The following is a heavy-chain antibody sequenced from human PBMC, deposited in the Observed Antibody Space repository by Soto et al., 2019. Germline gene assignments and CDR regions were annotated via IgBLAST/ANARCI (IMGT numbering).Heavy chain of an antibody. CDR2: ISWNSGSI. Sequence: GGSLRLSCAASGFTFDDYAMHWVRQAPGKGLEWVSGISWNSGSIGYADSVKGRFTISRDNAKNSLYLQMNSLRAEDTALYYCAKDMIRPGAGYGSDPGGAFDIWGQGTMVTVSS. CDR1: GFTFDDYA. J-gene: IGHJ3*02. D-gene: IGHD3-10*01. CDR3: AKDMIRPGAGYGSDPGGAFDI. V-gene: IGHV3-9*01.